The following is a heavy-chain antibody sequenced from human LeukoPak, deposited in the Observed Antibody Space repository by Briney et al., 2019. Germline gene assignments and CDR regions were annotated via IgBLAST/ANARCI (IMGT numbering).Heavy chain of an antibody. CDR3: ARRGYSSRSCWFDP. J-gene: IGHJ5*02. D-gene: IGHD6-13*01. V-gene: IGHV4-39*01. Sequence: SETLSLTCTVSGGSISSSSYYWGWIRQPPGKGLEWIGSIYYSGSTYYNPSLKSRVTISVDTSKNRFSLKLSSVTAADTAVYYCARRGYSSRSCWFDPWGQGTLVTVSS. CDR1: GGSISSSSYY. CDR2: IYYSGST.